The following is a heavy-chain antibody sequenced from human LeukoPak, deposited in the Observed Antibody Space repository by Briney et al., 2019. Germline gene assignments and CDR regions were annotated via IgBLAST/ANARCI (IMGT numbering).Heavy chain of an antibody. CDR2: IKQDGSEK. J-gene: IGHJ4*02. CDR1: GFTFSSYS. Sequence: PGGSLRLPCAASGFTFSSYSMNWVRQAPGKGLEWVANIKQDGSEKYYVDSVKGRFTISRDNAKNSLYLQMNSLRAEDTAMYYCARHIPRGNNFFDYWGQGTLVTVSS. D-gene: IGHD3-16*01. V-gene: IGHV3-7*01. CDR3: ARHIPRGNNFFDY.